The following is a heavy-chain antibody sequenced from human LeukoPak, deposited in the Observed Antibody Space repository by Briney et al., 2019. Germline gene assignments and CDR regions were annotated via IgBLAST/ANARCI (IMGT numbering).Heavy chain of an antibody. Sequence: SETLSLTCAVYGGSFSGYYWSWIRQPPGKGLEWIGEINHSGSTNYNPSLKSRVTISVDTSKNQFSLKLSSVTAADTAVYYCAGLSRYCGGDCYRAFDYWGQGTLVTVSS. D-gene: IGHD2-21*02. CDR1: GGSFSGYY. V-gene: IGHV4-34*01. CDR3: AGLSRYCGGDCYRAFDY. J-gene: IGHJ4*02. CDR2: INHSGST.